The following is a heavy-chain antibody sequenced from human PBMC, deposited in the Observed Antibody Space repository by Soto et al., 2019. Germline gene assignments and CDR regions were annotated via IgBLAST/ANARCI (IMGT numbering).Heavy chain of an antibody. CDR1: GFTFSSYS. V-gene: IGHV3-21*01. CDR3: AKVRVTDPLYYYYGMDV. Sequence: TGGSLRLSCAASGFTFSSYSMNWVRQAPGKGLEWVSSISSSSSYIYYADSVKGRFTISRDNAKNSLYLQMNSLRAEDTAVYYCAKVRVTDPLYYYYGMDVWGQGTTVTVSS. D-gene: IGHD2-21*02. CDR2: ISSSSSYI. J-gene: IGHJ6*02.